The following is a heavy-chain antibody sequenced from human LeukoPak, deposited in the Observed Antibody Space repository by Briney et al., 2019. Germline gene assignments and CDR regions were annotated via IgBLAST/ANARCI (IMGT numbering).Heavy chain of an antibody. V-gene: IGHV4-34*01. Sequence: PSETLSLTCAVYGGSFSGYYWSWIRQPPGKGLEWIGEINHSGSTNYNPSLKGRVTISVDTSKNQFSLKLSSVTAADTAVYYCARGSPYYDILTGAQTTNAFDIWGQGTMVTVSS. CDR3: ARGSPYYDILTGAQTTNAFDI. CDR1: GGSFSGYY. CDR2: INHSGST. D-gene: IGHD3-9*01. J-gene: IGHJ3*02.